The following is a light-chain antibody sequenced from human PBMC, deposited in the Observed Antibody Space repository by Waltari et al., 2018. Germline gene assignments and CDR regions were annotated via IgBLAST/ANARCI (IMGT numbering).Light chain of an antibody. CDR2: GQS. Sequence: SSELTQDPTVSVALGQTVRITFQGDSLRRSYPSWYQQRPGQAPILVFYGQSSRPSGIPDRFSGSISGNTASLTITGAQAEDEADYYCHSRDSSSTRFFGGGTRLTV. V-gene: IGLV3-19*01. CDR1: SLRRSY. J-gene: IGLJ2*01. CDR3: HSRDSSSTRF.